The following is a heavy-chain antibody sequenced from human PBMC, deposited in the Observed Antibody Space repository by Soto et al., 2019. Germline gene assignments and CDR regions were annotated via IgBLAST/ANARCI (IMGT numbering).Heavy chain of an antibody. J-gene: IGHJ4*02. CDR1: GYTFTSYG. CDR2: ISAYNGNT. V-gene: IGHV1-18*01. Sequence: ASVKVSCKASGYTFTSYGISWVRQAPGQGLEWMGWISAYNGNTNYAQKLQGRVTMTTDTSTSTAYMELRSLRSDDTAVYYCAKELQRITIFGVVTPDFDYWGQGTLVTVSS. CDR3: AKELQRITIFGVVTPDFDY. D-gene: IGHD3-3*01.